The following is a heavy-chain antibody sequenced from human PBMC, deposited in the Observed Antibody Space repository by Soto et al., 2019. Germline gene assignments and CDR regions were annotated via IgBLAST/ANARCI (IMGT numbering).Heavy chain of an antibody. V-gene: IGHV5-10-1*01. D-gene: IGHD6-13*01. CDR2: IDVSDSYT. CDR3: ARHLGFRAAAGIGGFDF. J-gene: IGHJ4*02. Sequence: EVQLVQSGAEVKKPGESLRISCKGSGYSFTSYWISWVRQKPGKGLEWMGRIDVSDSYTEYNPSFQGHFTISVDRSTTTAYLQWSSLEASDSAMYYCARHLGFRAAAGIGGFDFWGQGSLVAVSS. CDR1: GYSFTSYW.